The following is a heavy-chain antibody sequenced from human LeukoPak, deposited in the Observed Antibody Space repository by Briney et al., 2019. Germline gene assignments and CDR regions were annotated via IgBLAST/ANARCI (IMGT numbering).Heavy chain of an antibody. D-gene: IGHD3-10*01. CDR2: VSGCGGTT. J-gene: IGHJ4*02. V-gene: IGHV3-23*01. CDR3: AKIAYASGNYNFVFDY. Sequence: PGGSLRLSCEASGFNFTNYGMNWVRQAPGKGLEWVSTVSGCGGTTYCADSVKGRFTITRDNSKNTLYLQMNTLRAEDTAVYYCAKIAYASGNYNFVFDYWGQGALVSVSS. CDR1: GFNFTNYG.